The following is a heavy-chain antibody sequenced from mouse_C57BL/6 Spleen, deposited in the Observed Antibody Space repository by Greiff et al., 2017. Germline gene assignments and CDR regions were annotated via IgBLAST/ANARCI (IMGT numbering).Heavy chain of an antibody. CDR2: IYIGNGYT. CDR3: ARKGVLCYAMDY. CDR1: GYTFTSYG. D-gene: IGHD1-1*02. Sequence: VQLQQSGAELVRPGSSVKMSCKTSGYTFTSYGINWVKQRPGQGLEWIGYIYIGNGYTAYNEKFKGKATLTSDTSSSTAYMQLSSLTSEDSAIYFCARKGVLCYAMDYWGQGTSVTVSS. V-gene: IGHV1-58*01. J-gene: IGHJ4*01.